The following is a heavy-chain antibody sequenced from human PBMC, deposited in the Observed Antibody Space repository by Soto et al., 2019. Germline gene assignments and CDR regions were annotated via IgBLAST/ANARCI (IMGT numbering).Heavy chain of an antibody. V-gene: IGHV1-2*02. J-gene: IGHJ4*02. CDR2: INPVSGAT. CDR3: ARAEAGYYDRLVVQ. Sequence: QVQLVQSGAEVRQPGASVNVSCRASGYNFIAYYIHWIRQSPGRRLEWMGWINPVSGATEFAQNFQGRVNMTRDTSLSTAYMELSRLVSDYTAVYYCARAEAGYYDRLVVQWGLGTLVTVSS. CDR1: GYNFIAYY. D-gene: IGHD1-26*01.